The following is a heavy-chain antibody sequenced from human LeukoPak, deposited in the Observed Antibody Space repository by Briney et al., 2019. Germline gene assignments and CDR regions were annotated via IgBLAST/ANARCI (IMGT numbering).Heavy chain of an antibody. J-gene: IGHJ6*02. V-gene: IGHV3-21*04. Sequence: GGSLRLSCAASGFTFSSYSMNWVRQAPGRGLEWVSSISSSSSVIFYADSVKGRFTISRDNSKNTLYLQMNSLRAEDTAVYYCAKDQIVATIDYYYYGMDVWGQGTTVTVSS. D-gene: IGHD5-12*01. CDR2: ISSSSSVI. CDR1: GFTFSSYS. CDR3: AKDQIVATIDYYYYGMDV.